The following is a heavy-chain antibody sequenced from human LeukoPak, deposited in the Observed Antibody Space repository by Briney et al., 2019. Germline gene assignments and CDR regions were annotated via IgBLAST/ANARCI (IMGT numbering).Heavy chain of an antibody. CDR3: ARKIAVAREGLWYYYYYMDV. J-gene: IGHJ6*03. V-gene: IGHV3-30*04. Sequence: SGGSLRLSCAASGFTFSSYAMHWVRQAPGKGLEWVAVISYDGNNKYYADSVKGRFTISRDNAKNSLYLQMNSLRAEDTAVYYCARKIAVAREGLWYYYYYMDVWGKGTTVTVSS. CDR2: ISYDGNNK. D-gene: IGHD6-19*01. CDR1: GFTFSSYA.